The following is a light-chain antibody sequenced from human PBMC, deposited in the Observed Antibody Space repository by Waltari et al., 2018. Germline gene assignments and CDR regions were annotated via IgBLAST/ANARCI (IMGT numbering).Light chain of an antibody. J-gene: IGKJ4*01. V-gene: IGKV4-1*01. CDR1: QTVLYSSNNRYS. CDR3: QQFYSSPLT. Sequence: DIVMTQSPDSLAVSLDERATINCKSSQTVLYSSNNRYSFAWFQQKPGQPPKLLIYWASTRESGVPDRFSGSGSGTDFTRTISSLQAEDVAVYYCQQFYSSPLTFGGGTKVEIK. CDR2: WAS.